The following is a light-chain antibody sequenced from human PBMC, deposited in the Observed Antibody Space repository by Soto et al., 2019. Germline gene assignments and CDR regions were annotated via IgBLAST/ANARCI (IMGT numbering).Light chain of an antibody. V-gene: IGKV1-12*01. CDR1: QGISSW. Sequence: DIQMTQSPSSVSASVGDRVTMTCRASQGISSWLVWYQQKPGKAPKLLIYAASSLQSGVPSRFSGSGSGTDFTLTISGLQPEDLATYYCQQSYSTSITFGQGTRLEIK. CDR3: QQSYSTSIT. CDR2: AAS. J-gene: IGKJ5*01.